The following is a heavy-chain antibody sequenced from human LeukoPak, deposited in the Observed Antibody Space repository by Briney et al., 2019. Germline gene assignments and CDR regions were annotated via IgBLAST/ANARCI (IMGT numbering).Heavy chain of an antibody. D-gene: IGHD1-26*01. V-gene: IGHV4-4*07. J-gene: IGHJ1*01. Sequence: KPSETLSLTCTVFGGPISCYYWSWIRQPAAKGLEWVGRIYTSGSTNYNPSLKSRVTMSVDTSKNQFSLKLSSVTAAETAVYYCARGGGSYYTEYFQHWGQGTLVTVSS. CDR3: ARGGGSYYTEYFQH. CDR2: IYTSGST. CDR1: GGPISCYY.